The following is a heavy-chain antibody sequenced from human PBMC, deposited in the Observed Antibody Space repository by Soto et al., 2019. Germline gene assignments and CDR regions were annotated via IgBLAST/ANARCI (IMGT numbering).Heavy chain of an antibody. D-gene: IGHD2-15*01. CDR2: MNPNSGET. Sequence: VASVKVSCKTSGYTFSDYDINWVRQATGQGLEWIGWMNPNSGETGYAQKFQGRVTMTRSVSLTTAYLELSSLRSEDTAVYYCARVAVAARPRWYNWFDPWGQGTLVTVSS. CDR3: ARVAVAARPRWYNWFDP. V-gene: IGHV1-8*02. CDR1: GYTFSDYD. J-gene: IGHJ5*02.